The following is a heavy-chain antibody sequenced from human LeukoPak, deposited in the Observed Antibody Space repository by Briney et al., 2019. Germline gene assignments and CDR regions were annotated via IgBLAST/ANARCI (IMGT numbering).Heavy chain of an antibody. V-gene: IGHV4-34*01. J-gene: IGHJ4*02. D-gene: IGHD3-3*01. Sequence: SETLSLTCAVYGGSFSGYYWSRIRQPPGKGLEWIGEINHSGSTNYNPSLKSRVTISVDTSKNQFSLKLSSVTAADTAVYYCARGPSGGITILGVALAPFDYWGQGTLVTVSS. CDR1: GGSFSGYY. CDR3: ARGPSGGITILGVALAPFDY. CDR2: INHSGST.